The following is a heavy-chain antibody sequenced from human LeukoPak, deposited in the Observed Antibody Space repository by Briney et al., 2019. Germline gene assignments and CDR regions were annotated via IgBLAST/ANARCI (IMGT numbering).Heavy chain of an antibody. CDR1: GFTFSSYA. CDR2: ISYDGSNK. Sequence: PGGSLRLSCAASGFTFSSYAMHWVRQAPSKGLEWVAVISYDGSNKYYADSVKGRFTISRDNSKNTLYLQMNSLRAEDTAVYYCATQSDGGYHFDYWGQGTLVTVSS. J-gene: IGHJ4*02. V-gene: IGHV3-30-3*01. D-gene: IGHD3-22*01. CDR3: ATQSDGGYHFDY.